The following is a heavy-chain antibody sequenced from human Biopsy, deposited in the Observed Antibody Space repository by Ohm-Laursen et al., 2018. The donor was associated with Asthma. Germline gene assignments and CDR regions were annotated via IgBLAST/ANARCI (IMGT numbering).Heavy chain of an antibody. V-gene: IGHV3-33*08. CDR2: IWYDGSNK. CDR1: GFTFSSYG. D-gene: IGHD2-2*01. CDR3: ARGGLGYCSSTSCYQNYYYGMDV. Sequence: SSLRLSCTASGFTFSSYGIHWVRQAPGKGLEWVAVIWYDGSNKYYADSVKGRFTISRDNSKNTLYLQMNSLRAEDTAVYYCARGGLGYCSSTSCYQNYYYGMDVWGQGTTVTVSS. J-gene: IGHJ6*02.